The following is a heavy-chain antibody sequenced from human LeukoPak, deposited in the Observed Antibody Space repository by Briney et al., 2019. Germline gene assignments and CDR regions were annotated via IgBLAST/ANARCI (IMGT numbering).Heavy chain of an antibody. CDR2: IIPIFGTA. D-gene: IGHD6-13*01. CDR1: GGTFSSYA. Sequence: SAKVSCKASGGTFSSYAISWVRQAPGQGLEWMGGIIPIFGTANYAQKFQGRVTITADKSTSTAYMELSSLRSEDTAVYYCARDRASSSSPYYYYYYGMDVWGKGTTVTVSS. CDR3: ARDRASSSSPYYYYYYGMDV. V-gene: IGHV1-69*06. J-gene: IGHJ6*04.